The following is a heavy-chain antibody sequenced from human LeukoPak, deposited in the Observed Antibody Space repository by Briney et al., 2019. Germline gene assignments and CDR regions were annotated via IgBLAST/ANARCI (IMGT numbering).Heavy chain of an antibody. Sequence: GGSLRLSCAASGFTFSSYSMNWVRQAPGKGLEWVSYISSSSSTIYYADSVKGRFTISRDNAKNSLYLQMSSLRAEDTAVYYCARENTTYYYDSSGYYPFDYWGQGTLVTVSS. CDR1: GFTFSSYS. D-gene: IGHD3-22*01. CDR3: ARENTTYYYDSSGYYPFDY. J-gene: IGHJ4*02. CDR2: ISSSSSTI. V-gene: IGHV3-48*04.